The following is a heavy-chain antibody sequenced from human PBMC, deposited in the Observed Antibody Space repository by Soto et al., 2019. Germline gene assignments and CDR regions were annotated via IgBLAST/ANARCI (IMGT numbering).Heavy chain of an antibody. CDR3: ARVYVTMVRGVMSPGRLDP. V-gene: IGHV4-59*08. CDR1: GGSISSYY. CDR2: IYYSGST. J-gene: IGHJ5*02. Sequence: SETLSLTCTVSGGSISSYYWSWLRQPPGKGLEWIGYIYYSGSTNYNPSLKSRVTISLDTSKNQFSLKLSSVTAADTAVYYCARVYVTMVRGVMSPGRLDPWGQGTLVTVSS. D-gene: IGHD3-10*01.